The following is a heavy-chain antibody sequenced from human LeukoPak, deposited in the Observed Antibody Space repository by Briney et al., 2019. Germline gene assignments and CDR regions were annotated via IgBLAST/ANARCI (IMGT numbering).Heavy chain of an antibody. J-gene: IGHJ6*03. CDR3: AKDPYDFWSGYYYMDV. CDR1: GFSFSSCA. Sequence: GGSLRLSCAASGFSFSSCAMSWVRQAPGKGLEWVSAISGSGGSTYYADSVRGRFTISRDNSKNTLYLQMNSLRAEDTAVYYCAKDPYDFWSGYYYMDVWGKGTTVTVSS. D-gene: IGHD3-3*01. CDR2: ISGSGGST. V-gene: IGHV3-23*01.